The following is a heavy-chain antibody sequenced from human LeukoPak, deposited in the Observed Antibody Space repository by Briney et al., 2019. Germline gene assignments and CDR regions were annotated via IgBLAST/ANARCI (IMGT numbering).Heavy chain of an antibody. CDR3: AVSKVADYFDY. V-gene: IGHV3-48*03. D-gene: IGHD6-19*01. CDR2: ISSSGSTI. Sequence: GGSLRLSCAASGFTFSSYEMNWVRQAPGKGLEGVSYISSSGSTIYYADSVKGRFTISRDNAKNSLYLQMNSLRAEDTAVYYCAVSKVADYFDYWGQGTLVTVSS. J-gene: IGHJ4*02. CDR1: GFTFSSYE.